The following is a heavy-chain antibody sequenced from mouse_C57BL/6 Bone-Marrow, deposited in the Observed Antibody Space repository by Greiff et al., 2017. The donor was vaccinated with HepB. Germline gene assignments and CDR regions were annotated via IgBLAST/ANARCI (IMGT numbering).Heavy chain of an antibody. CDR1: GYTFTSYW. V-gene: IGHV1-74*01. CDR2: IHPSDSDT. D-gene: IGHD2-4*01. J-gene: IGHJ3*01. CDR3: ATTIRHYDWFAY. Sequence: VQLQQPGAELVKPGASVKVSCKASGYTFTSYWMHWVKQRPGQGLEWIGRIHPSDSDTNYNQKFKGKATLTVDKSSSTAYMQLSSLTSEDSAVYYCATTIRHYDWFAYWGQGTLVTVSA.